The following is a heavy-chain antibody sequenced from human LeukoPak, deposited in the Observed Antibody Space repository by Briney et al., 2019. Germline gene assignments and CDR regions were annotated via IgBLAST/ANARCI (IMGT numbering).Heavy chain of an antibody. CDR3: ARGLAYYHFDY. CDR1: GGSISSYY. D-gene: IGHD3-16*01. Sequence: PSETLSLTCTFSGGSISSYYWSWIRQPPGKGLEWIGYIYYSGSTNYNPSLKSRVTISVDTSKNQLSLKLNSVTAADTAVYYCARGLAYYHFDYWGQGTLVTVSS. V-gene: IGHV4-59*01. J-gene: IGHJ4*02. CDR2: IYYSGST.